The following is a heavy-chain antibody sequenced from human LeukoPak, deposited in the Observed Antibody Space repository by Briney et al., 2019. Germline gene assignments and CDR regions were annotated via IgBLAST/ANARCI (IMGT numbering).Heavy chain of an antibody. CDR2: IYYSGST. V-gene: IGHV4-39*07. D-gene: IGHD6-13*01. Sequence: SETLSLTCTVSGGSISSSSYYWGWIRQPPGKGLEWIGSIYYSGSTYYNPSLKSRVTMSVDTSKNQFSLKLSSVTAADTAVYYCARDKSSSWYGNYYYYMDVWGKGTTVTISS. CDR1: GGSISSSSYY. CDR3: ARDKSSSWYGNYYYYMDV. J-gene: IGHJ6*03.